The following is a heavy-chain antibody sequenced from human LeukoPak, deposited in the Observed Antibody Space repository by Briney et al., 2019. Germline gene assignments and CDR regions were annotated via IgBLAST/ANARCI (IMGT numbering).Heavy chain of an antibody. V-gene: IGHV3-23*01. CDR3: AKVENDGYSSS. D-gene: IGHD6-13*01. J-gene: IGHJ4*02. CDR2: ISGSGGST. Sequence: PGGSLRLSCAASDFSFITYAMSWVRQAPGKGLEWVSAISGSGGSTYYADSVKGRFTISRDNSKNTLYLQMNSLRAEDTAVYYCAKVENDGYSSSWGQGTLVTVSS. CDR1: DFSFITYA.